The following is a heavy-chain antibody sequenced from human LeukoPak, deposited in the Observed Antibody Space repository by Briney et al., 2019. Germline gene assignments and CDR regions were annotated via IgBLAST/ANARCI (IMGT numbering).Heavy chain of an antibody. CDR1: GSTFSSYS. V-gene: IGHV3-48*01. J-gene: IGHJ6*02. D-gene: IGHD1-26*01. CDR3: ARDESGSYSYYYGMDV. Sequence: PGGSLRLSCAASGSTFSSYSMNWVRQAPGKGLEWVSYITSSSSTIYYADSVKGRFTISRDNAKDSLYLQMNSLRAEDTAVYYCARDESGSYSYYYGMDVWGQGTTVTVSS. CDR2: ITSSSSTI.